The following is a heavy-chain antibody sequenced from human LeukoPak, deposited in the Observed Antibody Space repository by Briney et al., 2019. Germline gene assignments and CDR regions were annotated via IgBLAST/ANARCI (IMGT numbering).Heavy chain of an antibody. Sequence: GGSLRLSCAASGFTFSSYTMSWVRQAPGKGLEWVSAISGSGGSTYYADSVKGRFTISRDNSKNTLYLQMNSLRAEDTAVYYCAKSPRYSSSSGFDYWGQGTLVTVSS. V-gene: IGHV3-23*01. J-gene: IGHJ4*02. CDR1: GFTFSSYT. D-gene: IGHD6-6*01. CDR2: ISGSGGST. CDR3: AKSPRYSSSSGFDY.